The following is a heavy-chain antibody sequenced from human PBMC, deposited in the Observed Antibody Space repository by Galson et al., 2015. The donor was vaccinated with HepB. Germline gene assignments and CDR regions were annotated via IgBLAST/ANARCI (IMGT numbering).Heavy chain of an antibody. D-gene: IGHD6-19*01. V-gene: IGHV3-30*18. CDR2: ISYDGSNK. Sequence: SLRLSCAASGFTFSSYGMHWVRQAPGKGLEWVAVISYDGSNKYYADSVKGRFTISRDNSKNTLYLQMNSLRAEDTAVYYCAKGIAVAGHIYYYGMDVWGQGTTVTVSS. CDR3: AKGIAVAGHIYYYGMDV. J-gene: IGHJ6*02. CDR1: GFTFSSYG.